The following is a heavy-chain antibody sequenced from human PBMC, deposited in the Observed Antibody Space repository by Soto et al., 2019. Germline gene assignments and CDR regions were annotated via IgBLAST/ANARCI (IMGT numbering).Heavy chain of an antibody. D-gene: IGHD3-10*01. CDR2: ISGNGGGT. CDR3: AKDLLAVSMVTRADY. CDR1: GFTFSSYA. J-gene: IGHJ4*02. Sequence: EVQLLESGGGLASPGGSLRLSCAASGFTFSSYAMSWVRQAPGKGLEWVSSISGNGGGTYNADSVKGRFTISRDNAKNMLFLQINSLRAEDTAVYYCAKDLLAVSMVTRADYWGLGTLVTVSS. V-gene: IGHV3-23*01.